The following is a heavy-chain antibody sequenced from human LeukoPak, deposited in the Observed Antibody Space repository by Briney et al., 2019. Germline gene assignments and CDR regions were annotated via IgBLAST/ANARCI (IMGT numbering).Heavy chain of an antibody. Sequence: PGGSLRLSCAASGFTFSSYAMSWVRQAPGKGLEWVSVISGSGGSTYYADSVEGRFTISRDNSKNTLYLQINSLRAEDTAVYYCAKRGYDRSGYYGYFDYWAQGTLVTVSS. CDR2: ISGSGGST. CDR3: AKRGYDRSGYYGYFDY. J-gene: IGHJ4*02. V-gene: IGHV3-23*01. D-gene: IGHD3-22*01. CDR1: GFTFSSYA.